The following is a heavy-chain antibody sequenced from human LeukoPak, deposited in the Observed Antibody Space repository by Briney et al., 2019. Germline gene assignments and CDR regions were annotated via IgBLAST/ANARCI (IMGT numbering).Heavy chain of an antibody. J-gene: IGHJ4*02. D-gene: IGHD5-24*01. CDR1: GGTFSSYA. CDR2: IIPIFGTA. V-gene: IGHV1-69*01. CDR3: ARGTAGWLQFLFDY. Sequence: SVKVSCKASGGTFSSYAISWVRQAPGQGLEWVGGIIPIFGTANYAQKFQGRVTITADESTSTAYMELSSLRSEDTAVYYCARGTAGWLQFLFDYWGQGTLVTVSS.